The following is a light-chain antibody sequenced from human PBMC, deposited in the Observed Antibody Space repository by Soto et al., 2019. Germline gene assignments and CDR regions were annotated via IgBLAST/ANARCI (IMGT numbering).Light chain of an antibody. CDR3: QQYGSSRYT. Sequence: EIVLTQSPGTLSLSPGERATLSCRASQSISSSYLAWYQQKPGQAPRLLVYGASSRATSIPDRFSGSGSGTDFTLTISRLEPEDLAVYYCQQYGSSRYTFGPGTTGAIK. J-gene: IGKJ3*01. CDR2: GAS. V-gene: IGKV3-20*01. CDR1: QSISSSY.